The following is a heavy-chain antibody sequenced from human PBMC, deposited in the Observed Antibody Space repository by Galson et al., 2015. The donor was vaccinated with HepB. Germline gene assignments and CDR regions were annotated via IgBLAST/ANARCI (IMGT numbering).Heavy chain of an antibody. Sequence: SVKVSCKASGGTFSSYAISWVRQAPGQGLEWMGGIIPIFGTANYAQKFQGRVTITADESTSTAYMELSSLRSEDTAVYYCATITAPQLVLGDPDDYWGQGTLVTVSS. CDR3: ATITAPQLVLGDPDDY. CDR2: IIPIFGTA. V-gene: IGHV1-69*13. J-gene: IGHJ4*02. D-gene: IGHD6-13*01. CDR1: GGTFSSYA.